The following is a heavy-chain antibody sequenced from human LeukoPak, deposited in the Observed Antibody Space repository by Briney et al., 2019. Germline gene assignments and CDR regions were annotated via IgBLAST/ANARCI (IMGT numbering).Heavy chain of an antibody. J-gene: IGHJ5*02. CDR1: GGSFSGYY. CDR2: INHSGST. CDR3: ARGGRGGNWFDP. V-gene: IGHV4-34*01. Sequence: PSETLSLTCAVYGGSFSGYYWSWIRQPPGKGLEWIGEINHSGSTNYNPSLKSRVTISVDTSKNQFSLKLSSVTAADTAVYYCARGGRGGNWFDPWGQGTLVTVSS. D-gene: IGHD2-15*01.